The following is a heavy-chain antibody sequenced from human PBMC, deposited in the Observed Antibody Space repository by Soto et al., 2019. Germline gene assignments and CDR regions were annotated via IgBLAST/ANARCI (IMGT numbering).Heavy chain of an antibody. CDR1: GFTFSYYA. V-gene: IGHV3-23*01. D-gene: IGHD3-16*02. CDR3: AKDLLMITFGGVIAHFDC. CDR2: ISGGGDST. Sequence: PRLSCAASGFTFSYYAMSWVRQAPGKGLEWVSGISGGGDSTYYADSVKGRFTISRDNSKNTLYLQMNSLTAEDTAVYYCAKDLLMITFGGVIAHFDCWGQGTLVTVSS. J-gene: IGHJ4*02.